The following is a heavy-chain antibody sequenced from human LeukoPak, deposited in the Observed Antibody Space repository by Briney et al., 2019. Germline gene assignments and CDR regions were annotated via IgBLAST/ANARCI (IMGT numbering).Heavy chain of an antibody. D-gene: IGHD3-3*01. Sequence: SETLSLTCTVSSGSISSYYWSWIRQPPGKGLEWIGYIYYSGSTNYNPSLKSRVTMSLDTSNNQFSLKLSSATAADTAVYYCARMAPEWGQLGGFDYWGQGTLVTVSS. CDR1: SGSISSYY. V-gene: IGHV4-59*08. J-gene: IGHJ4*02. CDR3: ARMAPEWGQLGGFDY. CDR2: IYYSGST.